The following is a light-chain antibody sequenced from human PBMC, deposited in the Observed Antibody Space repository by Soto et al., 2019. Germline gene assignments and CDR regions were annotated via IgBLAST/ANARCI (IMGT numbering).Light chain of an antibody. CDR3: HHYGVSLLMFT. Sequence: EIVLVQSPGTLSLSPGERSTLSWRASQSVSNIYLAWYQQKPGQAPRLLIYGASSRATGVPDRFSGSGTGTDFSLTITRLEPQDFAVYDCHHYGVSLLMFTFGQGTKVGVK. V-gene: IGKV3-20*01. CDR2: GAS. J-gene: IGKJ2*01. CDR1: QSVSNIY.